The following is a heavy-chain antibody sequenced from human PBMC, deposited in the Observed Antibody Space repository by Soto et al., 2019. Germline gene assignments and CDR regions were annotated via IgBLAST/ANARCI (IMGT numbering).Heavy chain of an antibody. D-gene: IGHD3-3*01. CDR1: GGTFSSYA. J-gene: IGHJ4*02. Sequence: SVKVSCKASGGTFSSYAISWVRQAPGQGLEWMGGIIPIFGTANYAQKFQGRVTITADKSTSTAYMELSSLRSEDTAVYYCASVPGDFWSGYYLNWGQGTLVTVSS. V-gene: IGHV1-69*06. CDR2: IIPIFGTA. CDR3: ASVPGDFWSGYYLN.